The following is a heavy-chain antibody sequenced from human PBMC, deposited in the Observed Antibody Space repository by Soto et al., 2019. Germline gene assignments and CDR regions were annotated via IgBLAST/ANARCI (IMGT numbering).Heavy chain of an antibody. V-gene: IGHV3-30*18. CDR3: AKDKQGSYLYYFDY. Sequence: PGGSLRLSCAASGFTFSSYGMHWVRQAPGKGLEWVAVISYDGSNKYYADSVKGRFTISRDNSKNTLYLQMNSLRAEDTAVYYCAKDKQGSYLYYFDYGGQGTLVTVSS. CDR1: GFTFSSYG. CDR2: ISYDGSNK. D-gene: IGHD1-26*01. J-gene: IGHJ4*02.